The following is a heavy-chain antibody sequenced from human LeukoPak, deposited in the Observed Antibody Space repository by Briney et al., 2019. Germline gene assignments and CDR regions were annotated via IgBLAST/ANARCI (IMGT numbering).Heavy chain of an antibody. Sequence: SETLSLTCTVSGGSISSYYWSWIRQPPGKGLEWIGDIYYSGSTNYNPSLKSRVTISVDTSKNQFSLKLSSVTAADTAVYYCARIYGSGFDYWGQGTLVTVSS. V-gene: IGHV4-59*01. CDR2: IYYSGST. D-gene: IGHD3-10*01. J-gene: IGHJ4*02. CDR3: ARIYGSGFDY. CDR1: GGSISSYY.